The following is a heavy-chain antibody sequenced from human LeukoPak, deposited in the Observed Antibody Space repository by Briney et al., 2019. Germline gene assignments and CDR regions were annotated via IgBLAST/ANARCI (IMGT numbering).Heavy chain of an antibody. J-gene: IGHJ3*02. Sequence: SETLSLTCTVSGGSVSSNDYYWGWIRQPPGKGLGWIGSIYYTGSTYYTPSLKSGVTISIDTSKNLSSLNLSSVTAADTAVYYCARHRLEGDTFDIWGQGTMVTVSS. D-gene: IGHD3-3*01. CDR1: GGSVSSNDYY. CDR2: IYYTGST. CDR3: ARHRLEGDTFDI. V-gene: IGHV4-39*01.